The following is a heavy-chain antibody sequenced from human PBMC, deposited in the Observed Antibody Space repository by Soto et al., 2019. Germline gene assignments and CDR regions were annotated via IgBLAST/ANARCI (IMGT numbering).Heavy chain of an antibody. CDR3: ARERSRILGY. J-gene: IGHJ4*02. CDR1: GGSFSGYY. CDR2: IKHSGST. Sequence: SETLSLTCAVYGGSFSGYYWSWIRQPPGKGLEWIGEIKHSGSTNYNRSLKSRVTISVDTSKNQFSLKLSSVTAADTAGYYCARERSRILGYWGQRTLVTVSS. D-gene: IGHD3-3*01. V-gene: IGHV4-34*09.